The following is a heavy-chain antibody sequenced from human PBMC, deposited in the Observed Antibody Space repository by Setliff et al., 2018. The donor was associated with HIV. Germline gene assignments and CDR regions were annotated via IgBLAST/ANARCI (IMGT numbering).Heavy chain of an antibody. J-gene: IGHJ3*01. CDR3: ARAPPGIQNDAFDV. CDR1: GGSISSGSYY. Sequence: PSETLSLTCSVSGGSISSGSYYWTWIRQPAGKGPEWIGHIYTNGYTNYNPSLKSRVTISVDTSKNQFSLKLTSVTAADTAGDYCARAPPGIQNDAFDVWGKGTMVT. V-gene: IGHV4-61*09. CDR2: IYTNGYT.